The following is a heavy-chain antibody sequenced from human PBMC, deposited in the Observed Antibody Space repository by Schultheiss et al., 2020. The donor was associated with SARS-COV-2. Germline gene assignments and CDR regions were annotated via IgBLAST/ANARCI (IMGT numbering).Heavy chain of an antibody. CDR3: ARLVYGDYVGYYFDY. J-gene: IGHJ4*02. V-gene: IGHV4-61*02. CDR2: IYTSGST. CDR1: GGSISSGSYY. Sequence: SETLSLTCTVSGGSISSGSYYWSWIRQPAGKGLEWIGRIYTSGSTNYNPSLKSRVTISVDTSKNQFSLKLSSVTAADTAVYYCARLVYGDYVGYYFDYWGQGTLVTVSS. D-gene: IGHD4-17*01.